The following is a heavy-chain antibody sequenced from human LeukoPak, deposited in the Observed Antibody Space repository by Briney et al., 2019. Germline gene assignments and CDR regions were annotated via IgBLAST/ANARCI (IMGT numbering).Heavy chain of an antibody. D-gene: IGHD3-10*01. CDR3: ARSYASGSFYRWGFEY. Sequence: GGSLRLSCAASGXTFNSYSMNWVRQAPGKGLEWVSSISSSSYYIYYGDSVEGRFTISRDNAKNSLYLQMNTLGAEDTAVYYCARSYASGSFYRWGFEYWGQGTLVTVSS. CDR2: ISSSSYYI. CDR1: GXTFNSYS. J-gene: IGHJ4*02. V-gene: IGHV3-21*01.